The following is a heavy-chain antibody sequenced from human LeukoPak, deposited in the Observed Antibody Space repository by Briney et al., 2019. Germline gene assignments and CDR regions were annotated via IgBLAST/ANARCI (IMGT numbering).Heavy chain of an antibody. CDR3: ARSPSGTSSRWFDR. CDR1: DGSFSGYY. CDR2: INHSGST. J-gene: IGHJ5*02. D-gene: IGHD1-26*01. V-gene: IGHV4-34*01. Sequence: PSETLSLTCAVYDGSFSGYYWSWIRQPPGKGLEWIGEINHSGSTNYNPSLKSRVTISIDKSKNQFSLKLTSVTAADTAVYYCARSPSGTSSRWFDRWGQGTLVIVSS.